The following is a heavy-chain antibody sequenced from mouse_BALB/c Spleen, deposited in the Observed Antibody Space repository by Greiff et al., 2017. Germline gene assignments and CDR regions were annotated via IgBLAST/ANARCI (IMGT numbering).Heavy chain of an antibody. CDR3: ARQGNYLYYFDY. Sequence: EVQLVESGGGLVQPGGSLKLSCAASGFTFSSYTMSWVRQTPEKRLEWVAYISNGGGSTYYPDTVKGRFTISRDNAKNTLYLQMSSLKSEDTAMYYCARQGNYLYYFDYWGQGTTLTVSS. CDR2: ISNGGGST. D-gene: IGHD2-1*01. J-gene: IGHJ2*01. CDR1: GFTFSSYT. V-gene: IGHV5-12-2*01.